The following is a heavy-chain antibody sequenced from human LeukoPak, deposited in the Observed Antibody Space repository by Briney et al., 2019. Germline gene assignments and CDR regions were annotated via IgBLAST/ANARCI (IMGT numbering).Heavy chain of an antibody. D-gene: IGHD6-13*01. CDR3: ARGGVVAAAGTGYYYYYMDV. CDR1: GFTFNNYW. CDR2: IKQDGSEK. V-gene: IGHV3-7*01. Sequence: GGSLRLSCEASGFTFNNYWMSWFRQAPGKGLEWVANIKQDGSEKYYVDSMKGRFTISRDNAKNSLYLQMNSLRAEDTAVYYCARGGVVAAAGTGYYYYYMDVWGKGTTVTVSS. J-gene: IGHJ6*03.